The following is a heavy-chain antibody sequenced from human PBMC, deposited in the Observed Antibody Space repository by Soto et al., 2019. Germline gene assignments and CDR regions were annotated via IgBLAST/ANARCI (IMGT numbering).Heavy chain of an antibody. Sequence: QVQLVESGGGVVQPGRSLRLSCAASGFTFSSYGMHWVRQAPGKGLEWVAVISYDGSNKYYADSVKGRFTISRDNSKNTLYLLMNSLRAEDTAVYYCAKDPRGYSYGYLDYWGQGTLVTVSS. CDR1: GFTFSSYG. J-gene: IGHJ4*02. D-gene: IGHD5-18*01. CDR3: AKDPRGYSYGYLDY. V-gene: IGHV3-30*18. CDR2: ISYDGSNK.